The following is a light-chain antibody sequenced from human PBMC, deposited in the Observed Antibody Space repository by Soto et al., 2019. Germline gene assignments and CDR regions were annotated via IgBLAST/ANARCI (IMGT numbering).Light chain of an antibody. CDR3: QQYNSYPWP. J-gene: IGKJ1*01. Sequence: DLQMTQSPSTLSASVGDRVTITCRASQSISSWLAWYQQKPGKAPKLLIYKASSLESGVPSRFSGSGSGTEFTLTISSLQPDDFATYYCQQYNSYPWPFGQGTKVEIK. CDR1: QSISSW. CDR2: KAS. V-gene: IGKV1-5*03.